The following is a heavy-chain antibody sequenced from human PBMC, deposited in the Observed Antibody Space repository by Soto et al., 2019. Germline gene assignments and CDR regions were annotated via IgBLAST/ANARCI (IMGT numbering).Heavy chain of an antibody. Sequence: QITLKESGPTLVKPTQTLTVTCIFSGFSLSTSGAGVGWIRQSPGKAPEWLALISWKDEKRYKPGLKSRLTITKDTTKNHMVLTMTDLDPVDTATYFCAHIYVGNYYRWYFDSWGQGTLVTVSS. V-gene: IGHV2-5*01. CDR1: GFSLSTSGAG. CDR3: AHIYVGNYYRWYFDS. J-gene: IGHJ4*02. CDR2: ISWKDEK. D-gene: IGHD3-10*01.